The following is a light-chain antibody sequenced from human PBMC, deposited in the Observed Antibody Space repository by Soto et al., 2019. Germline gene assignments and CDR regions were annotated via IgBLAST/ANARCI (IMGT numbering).Light chain of an antibody. V-gene: IGKV1-33*01. CDR1: QDISHY. J-gene: IGKJ1*01. CDR3: QPFYNLPWT. CDR2: DTS. Sequence: DIQMTQSPSSLSASVGDRVTITCQASQDISHYLNWYQQKPGKAPKLLIYDTSNLETGVPSKFRGSGSGTHFIFTISSLQPEDIATYYCQPFYNLPWTFGQGTKVEIE.